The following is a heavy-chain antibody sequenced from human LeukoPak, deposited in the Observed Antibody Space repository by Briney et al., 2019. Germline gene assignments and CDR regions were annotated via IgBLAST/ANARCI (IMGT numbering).Heavy chain of an antibody. D-gene: IGHD1-26*01. Sequence: SETLSLTCTVSGGSISSTNYYWGWIRQPPGRGLEWIGSIYYSGSTYYNPSLKSRVTISVDTSKNQFSLKLSSVTAADTAVYYCARHSGSYLFSAEYFQHWGQGTLVTVSS. CDR3: ARHSGSYLFSAEYFQH. CDR2: IYYSGST. V-gene: IGHV4-39*01. CDR1: GGSISSTNYY. J-gene: IGHJ1*01.